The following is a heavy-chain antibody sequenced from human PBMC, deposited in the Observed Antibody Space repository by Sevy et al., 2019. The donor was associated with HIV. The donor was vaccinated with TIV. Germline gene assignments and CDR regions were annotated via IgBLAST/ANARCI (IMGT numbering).Heavy chain of an antibody. CDR3: ARDGGCSSTSCLLYFDY. CDR2: ISSGIGYI. J-gene: IGHJ4*02. CDR1: EFTFSGYS. D-gene: IGHD2-2*01. Sequence: GGSLRLSCAASEFTFSGYSMNWFRQAPGKGLKWFSSISSGIGYIYYEDSGKARFTISRDNAKNSLYLQMNSLRAEDTAVYYCARDGGCSSTSCLLYFDYWGQGTLVTVSS. V-gene: IGHV3-21*01.